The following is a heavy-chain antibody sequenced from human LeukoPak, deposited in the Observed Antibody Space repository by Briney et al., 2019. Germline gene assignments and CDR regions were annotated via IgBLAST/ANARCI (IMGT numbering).Heavy chain of an antibody. V-gene: IGHV4-31*03. CDR2: IYYSGST. CDR3: ARGPSCGGDCYFDY. D-gene: IGHD2-21*02. Sequence: SETLSLTCPVSGGSISSGGYYWSWIRQHPGKGLEWTGYIYYSGSTYYNPSLKSRVTISVDTSKNQFSLKLSSVTAADTAVYYCARGPSCGGDCYFDYWGQGTLVTVSS. CDR1: GGSISSGGYY. J-gene: IGHJ4*02.